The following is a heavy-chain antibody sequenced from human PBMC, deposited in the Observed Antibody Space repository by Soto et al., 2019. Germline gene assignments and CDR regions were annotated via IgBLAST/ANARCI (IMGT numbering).Heavy chain of an antibody. Sequence: GGSLRLSCAASGFTFSSYGIHWVRQAPGKGLEWVAVIWYDGSNKYYADSVKGRFTISRDNSKNTPYLQMNSLRAEDTAVYYCARERESANYYDSSVLDYWGQGTLVTVSS. V-gene: IGHV3-33*01. J-gene: IGHJ4*02. CDR1: GFTFSSYG. CDR2: IWYDGSNK. CDR3: ARERESANYYDSSVLDY. D-gene: IGHD3-22*01.